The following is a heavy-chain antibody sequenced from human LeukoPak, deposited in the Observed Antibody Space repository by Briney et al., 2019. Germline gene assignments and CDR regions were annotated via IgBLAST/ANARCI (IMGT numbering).Heavy chain of an antibody. CDR3: AKDQDVAAAGTWGSIDY. D-gene: IGHD6-13*01. J-gene: IGHJ4*02. Sequence: TGGSLRLSCAASGFTFSIYGMHWVRQAPGKGLEWVAVISYDGNKEYYVDSVKGRFTISRDNSKKKLYLQMNSLRAEDTAVYHCAKDQDVAAAGTWGSIDYWGQGTLVTVSS. CDR2: ISYDGNKE. CDR1: GFTFSIYG. V-gene: IGHV3-30*18.